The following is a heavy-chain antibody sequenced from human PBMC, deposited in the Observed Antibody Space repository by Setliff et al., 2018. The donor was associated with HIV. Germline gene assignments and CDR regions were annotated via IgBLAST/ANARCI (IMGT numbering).Heavy chain of an antibody. J-gene: IGHJ6*03. V-gene: IGHV7-4-1*02. Sequence: ASVKVSCKASGYSFTNYALNWVRQAPGQGLEWMGWINTNTGNPVYAQGYTGRFVFSLDTSVSTAFLQISSLKAEDTAVYYCAAMIVNYYYMDVWGKGTTVTVSS. D-gene: IGHD3-22*01. CDR3: AAMIVNYYYMDV. CDR1: GYSFTNYA. CDR2: INTNTGNP.